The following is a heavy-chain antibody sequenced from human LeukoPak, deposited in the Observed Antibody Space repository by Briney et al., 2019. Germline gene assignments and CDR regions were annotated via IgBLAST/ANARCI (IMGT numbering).Heavy chain of an antibody. D-gene: IGHD2-2*01. V-gene: IGHV4-31*03. J-gene: IGHJ4*02. Sequence: SQTLSLTCTVSGGSISSGGYYWSWIRQHPGKGLEWIGYIYYSGSTYYNPSLKSRVTISVDTSKNQFSLKLSSVTAADTAVYYCARGRTPSPPVDYWGQGTLVTVSS. CDR1: GGSISSGGYY. CDR2: IYYSGST. CDR3: ARGRTPSPPVDY.